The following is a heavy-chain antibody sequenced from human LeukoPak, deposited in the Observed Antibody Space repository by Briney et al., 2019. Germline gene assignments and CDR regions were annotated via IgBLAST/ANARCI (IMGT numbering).Heavy chain of an antibody. CDR2: IRYDGNDK. D-gene: IGHD5-24*01. J-gene: IGHJ4*02. Sequence: GGSLRLSCAASGLTFSNYGMHWVRQAPGKGLEWVAFIRYDGNDKYYADSVKGRFTFSRDNSKNTMYLQMNGLRAEDTAVYYCAKEDRGPLEMTTTKGLDYWGQGTLVTVSS. V-gene: IGHV3-30*02. CDR3: AKEDRGPLEMTTTKGLDY. CDR1: GLTFSNYG.